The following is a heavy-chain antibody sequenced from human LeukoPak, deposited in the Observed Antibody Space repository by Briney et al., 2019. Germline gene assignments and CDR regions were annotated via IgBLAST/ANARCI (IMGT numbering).Heavy chain of an antibody. CDR3: AREPDYQDAFDI. Sequence: SETLSLTCAVYGGSFGGYYWSWIRQPPGKGLEWIGEINHSGSTNYNPSLKSRVTISVDTSKNQFSLKLSSVTAADTAVYYCAREPDYQDAFDIWGQGTMVTVSS. CDR2: INHSGST. CDR1: GGSFGGYY. J-gene: IGHJ3*02. D-gene: IGHD4-11*01. V-gene: IGHV4-34*01.